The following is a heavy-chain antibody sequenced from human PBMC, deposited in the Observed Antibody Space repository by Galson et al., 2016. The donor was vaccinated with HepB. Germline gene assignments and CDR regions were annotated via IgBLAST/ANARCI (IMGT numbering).Heavy chain of an antibody. CDR1: GFTFSSYG. CDR3: ASACSSTTCYGDFDY. Sequence: SLRLSCAASGFTFSSYGMHWVRQAPGKGLEWVAVIWYDGGKKYYADSVKGRFAISRDNSKNTLYPQMNSLRAEDTAVYYCASACSSTTCYGDFDYWGQGTLVTVSS. J-gene: IGHJ4*02. D-gene: IGHD2-2*01. CDR2: IWYDGGKK. V-gene: IGHV3-33*01.